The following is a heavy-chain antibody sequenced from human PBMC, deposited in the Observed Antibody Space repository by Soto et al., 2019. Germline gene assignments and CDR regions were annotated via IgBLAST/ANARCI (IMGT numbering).Heavy chain of an antibody. D-gene: IGHD6-13*01. J-gene: IGHJ6*02. CDR3: ARDEGVAEQQAVYYGMDV. CDR2: IIPIFGTA. CDR1: GGTFSSYA. V-gene: IGHV1-69*05. Sequence: ASVKVSCKASGGTFSSYAISWVRQAPGQGLEWMGGIIPIFGTANYAQKFQGRVTITTDESTSTAYMELSSLRSEDTAVYYCARDEGVAEQQAVYYGMDVWGQGTTDTVSS.